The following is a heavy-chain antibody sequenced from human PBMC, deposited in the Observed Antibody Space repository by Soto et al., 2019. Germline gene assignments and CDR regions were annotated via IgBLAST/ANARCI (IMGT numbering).Heavy chain of an antibody. J-gene: IGHJ4*02. CDR2: ISSSSSTI. CDR3: ARGQAYYYGSGSSFYFDY. D-gene: IGHD3-10*01. Sequence: EVQLVESGGGLVQPGGSLRLSCAASGFTFSSYSMNWVRQAPGKGLEWVSYISSSSSTIYYADSVKGRFTISRDNAKNSLYLQMNSLRAADTAVYYCARGQAYYYGSGSSFYFDYWGQGTLVTVSS. CDR1: GFTFSSYS. V-gene: IGHV3-48*01.